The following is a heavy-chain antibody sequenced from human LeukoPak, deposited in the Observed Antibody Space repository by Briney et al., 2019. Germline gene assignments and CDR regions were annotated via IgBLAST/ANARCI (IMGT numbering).Heavy chain of an antibody. J-gene: IGHJ3*02. CDR2: ISYDGSNK. V-gene: IGHV3-30-3*01. Sequence: GGSLRLSCAASGFTFSSYAMHWVRQAPGKGLEWVAVISYDGSNKYYADSVKGRFTISRDNSKNTLYLQMNSLRAEDTAVYYCARVRHTYYYGSGKDAFDIWGQGTMVTVSS. D-gene: IGHD3-10*01. CDR3: ARVRHTYYYGSGKDAFDI. CDR1: GFTFSSYA.